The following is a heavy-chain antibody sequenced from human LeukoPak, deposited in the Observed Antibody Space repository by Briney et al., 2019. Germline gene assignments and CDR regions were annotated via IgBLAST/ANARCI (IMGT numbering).Heavy chain of an antibody. CDR2: IYYTGNA. CDR3: ARQPYTAGEYAGSFDS. Sequence: SETLSLTCTVSGGSISGSSYYWAWIRQPPGKGLEWIASIYYTGNAFYNWSLKSRVTILVDTSKNQFSLEVDSVTETDTAMYYCARQPYTAGEYAGSFDSSGQGALVTVSS. D-gene: IGHD2-2*01. CDR1: GGSISGSSYY. V-gene: IGHV4-39*01. J-gene: IGHJ4*02.